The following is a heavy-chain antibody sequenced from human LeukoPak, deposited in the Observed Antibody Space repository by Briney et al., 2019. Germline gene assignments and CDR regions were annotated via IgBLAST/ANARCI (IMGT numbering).Heavy chain of an antibody. CDR1: GFTFSSYW. J-gene: IGHJ4*02. V-gene: IGHV3-74*01. CDR2: INSDGSST. D-gene: IGHD3-3*01. Sequence: GGSLRLSCAASGFTFSSYWMHWVRQAPGKGLVWVSRINSDGSSTSYADSVEGRFTISRDNAKNTLYLQMNSLRAEDTAVYYCASPQEKSILGYWGQGTLVTVSS. CDR3: ASPQEKSILGY.